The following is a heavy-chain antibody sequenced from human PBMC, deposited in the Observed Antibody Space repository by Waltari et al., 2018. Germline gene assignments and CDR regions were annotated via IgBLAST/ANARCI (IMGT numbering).Heavy chain of an antibody. CDR3: ARDDPYYYYGMDV. CDR1: GFTFSSYW. Sequence: EVQLVESGGGLVQPGGSLRLSCAASGFTFSSYWMSWVRQAPGKGLEWVANIKQDGSEKYYVDSVKGRFTISRDNAKNSLYLQMNSLRAEDTAVYYCARDDPYYYYGMDVWGQGTTVTVSS. CDR2: IKQDGSEK. J-gene: IGHJ6*02. V-gene: IGHV3-7*01.